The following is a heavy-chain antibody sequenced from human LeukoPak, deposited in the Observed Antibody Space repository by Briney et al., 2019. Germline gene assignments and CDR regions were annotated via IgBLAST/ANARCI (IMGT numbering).Heavy chain of an antibody. V-gene: IGHV4-4*07. D-gene: IGHD3-22*01. CDR2: IYTSGST. CDR3: ARVSDSAINYYDSSGYSFSGYFDY. CDR1: GGPISSYY. Sequence: SETLSLTCTVSGGPISSYYWSWIRQPAGKGLEWIGRIYTSGSTNYNPSLKSRVTMSVDTSKNQFSLKLSSVTAADTAVYYCARVSDSAINYYDSSGYSFSGYFDYWGQGTLVTVSS. J-gene: IGHJ4*02.